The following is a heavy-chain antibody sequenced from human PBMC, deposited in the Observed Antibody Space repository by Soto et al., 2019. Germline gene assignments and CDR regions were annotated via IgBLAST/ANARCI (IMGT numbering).Heavy chain of an antibody. V-gene: IGHV1-18*01. Sequence: ASVKVSCKASGYTFTSYGISWVRQAPGQGLEWMGWISAYNGNTNYAQKLQGRVTMTTDTSTSTACMELRSLRSDDTAVYYCARECGGDCYRYFDYWGQGTLVTVSS. D-gene: IGHD2-21*02. CDR1: GYTFTSYG. CDR2: ISAYNGNT. J-gene: IGHJ4*02. CDR3: ARECGGDCYRYFDY.